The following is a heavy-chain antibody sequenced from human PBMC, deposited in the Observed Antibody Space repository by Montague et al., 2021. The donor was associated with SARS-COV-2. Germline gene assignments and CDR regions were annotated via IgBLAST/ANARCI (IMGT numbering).Heavy chain of an antibody. Sequence: SETLSLTCAVYGGSFSGYYWSWICQPPGKGLEWMGEINQSGSTNXXSYPKSGVTISVDTSKNQFYLKLSSVTAADTAVYYCARGPRITMIVVVITDIWFDPWGQGTLVTVSS. CDR2: INQSGST. J-gene: IGHJ5*02. V-gene: IGHV4-34*01. CDR3: ARGPRITMIVVVITDIWFDP. D-gene: IGHD3-22*01. CDR1: GGSFSGYY.